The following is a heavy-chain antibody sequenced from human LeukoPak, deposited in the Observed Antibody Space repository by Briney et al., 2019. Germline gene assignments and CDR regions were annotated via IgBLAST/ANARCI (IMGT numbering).Heavy chain of an antibody. CDR2: IYYSGST. CDR3: AAEWDTREWFDP. V-gene: IGHV4-59*01. Sequence: SETLSLTCTVSGGSISSYYWSWIRQPPGKGLEWIGYIYYSGSTNYNPSLKSRVTISADTSKNQFSLKLSSVTAADTAVYYCAAEWDTREWFDPWGQGTLVTVSS. D-gene: IGHD1-26*01. CDR1: GGSISSYY. J-gene: IGHJ5*02.